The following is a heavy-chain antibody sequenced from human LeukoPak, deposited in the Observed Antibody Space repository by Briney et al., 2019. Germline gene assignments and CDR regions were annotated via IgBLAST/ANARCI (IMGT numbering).Heavy chain of an antibody. D-gene: IGHD1-26*01. V-gene: IGHV1-2*02. CDR2: INPNSGGT. CDR1: GYTFTSYY. CDR3: ARDLGSYYHYYYYMDV. Sequence: ASVKVSCKASGYTFTSYYMHWVRQAPGQGLEWMGWINPNSGGTKYAQKFEGRVTVTRDTSISTAYMELNSLTSDDTAVYYCARDLGSYYHYYYYMDVWGKGTTVTVSS. J-gene: IGHJ6*03.